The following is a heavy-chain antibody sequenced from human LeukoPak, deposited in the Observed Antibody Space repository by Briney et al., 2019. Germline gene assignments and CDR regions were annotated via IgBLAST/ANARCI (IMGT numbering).Heavy chain of an antibody. CDR1: GFTFSSYW. J-gene: IGHJ4*02. CDR2: IKQDGSEK. D-gene: IGHD6-13*01. V-gene: IGHV3-7*01. CDR3: ASLAAAGVDY. Sequence: GGSLRLSCAASGFTFSSYWMSWVRQAPGKGLEWVANIKQDGSEKYYVDSVKGRFTISRDNSKNTLYLQMNSLRAEDTAVYYCASLAAAGVDYWGQGTLVTVSS.